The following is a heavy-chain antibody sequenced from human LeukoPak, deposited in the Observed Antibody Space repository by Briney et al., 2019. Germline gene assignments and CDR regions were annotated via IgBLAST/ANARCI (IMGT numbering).Heavy chain of an antibody. CDR2: IKQDGSEK. CDR3: ARTMVRGVVY. V-gene: IGHV3-7*01. D-gene: IGHD3-10*01. Sequence: GGSLRLSCAASGFTFSSYAMSWVRQAPGKGLEWVANIKQDGSEKYYVDSVKGRFTISRDNAKNSLYLQMNSLRAEDTAVYYCARTMVRGVVYWGQGTLVTVSS. CDR1: GFTFSSYA. J-gene: IGHJ4*02.